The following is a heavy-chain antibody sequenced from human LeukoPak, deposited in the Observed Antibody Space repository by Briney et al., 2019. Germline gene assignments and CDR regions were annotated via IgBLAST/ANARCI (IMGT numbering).Heavy chain of an antibody. Sequence: PGGSLRLSCAASGFTLSTNSMSWVRQAPGKGLEWVSVMYSGGNTYYADSVKGRFTISRDKSKNTLYLRMNSLRAEDTAVYYCARGIGSTVFFDHWGQGTLVTVSS. V-gene: IGHV3-53*01. D-gene: IGHD4-11*01. CDR2: MYSGGNT. J-gene: IGHJ4*02. CDR1: GFTLSTNS. CDR3: ARGIGSTVFFDH.